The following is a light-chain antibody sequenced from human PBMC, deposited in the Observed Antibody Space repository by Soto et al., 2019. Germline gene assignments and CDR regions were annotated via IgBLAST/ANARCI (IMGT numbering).Light chain of an antibody. CDR2: GAS. Sequence: EIVLTQSPDTLSVSPGERATLSCRASQRISSNLAWYQQKHGQAPRLLIYGASTRAAGVPARFSGSGSGTEFTLIISSLQSEDFAFYYCQQYHNWPPITFGQGTRLEIK. V-gene: IGKV3-15*01. CDR3: QQYHNWPPIT. J-gene: IGKJ5*01. CDR1: QRISSN.